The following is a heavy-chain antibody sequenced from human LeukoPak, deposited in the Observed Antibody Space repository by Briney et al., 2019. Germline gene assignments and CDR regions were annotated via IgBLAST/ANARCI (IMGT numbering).Heavy chain of an antibody. D-gene: IGHD1-26*01. CDR2: ISGSGGST. CDR1: GFTFSSYA. CDR3: AKDHPIPSYSGSYSASGWFDP. Sequence: PGGSLRLSCAASGFTFSSYAMSWVRQAPGKGLEWVSAISGSGGSTYYADSVKGRFTISRDNSKNTLYLQMNSLRAEDTAVYYCAKDHPIPSYSGSYSASGWFDPWGQGTLVTVSS. J-gene: IGHJ5*02. V-gene: IGHV3-23*01.